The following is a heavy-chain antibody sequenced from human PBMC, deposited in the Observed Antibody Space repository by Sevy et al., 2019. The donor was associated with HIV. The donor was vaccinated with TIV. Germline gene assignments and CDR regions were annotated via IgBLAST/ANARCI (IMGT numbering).Heavy chain of an antibody. D-gene: IGHD3-16*01. V-gene: IGHV1-46*01. CDR2: INPSDGGT. J-gene: IGHJ4*02. Sequence: ASVKVSCKASGYTITRYYMHWVRQAPGQGLEWMGIINPSDGGTTYAQKFQGRVLMTRVTSTSTVYMELSSLRFDDTAVYYCESYTTWSRGDYWGQGTLVTVSS. CDR1: GYTITRYY. CDR3: ESYTTWSRGDY.